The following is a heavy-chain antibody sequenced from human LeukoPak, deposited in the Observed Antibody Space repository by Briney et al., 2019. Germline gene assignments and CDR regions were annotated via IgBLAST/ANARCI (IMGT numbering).Heavy chain of an antibody. CDR3: ARDIVLIAVAVRGSVDI. CDR2: INWNGGST. CDR1: GFTFSAYS. V-gene: IGHV3-20*04. Sequence: GESLRLSCATSGFTFSAYSLSWVRQAPGKGLEGVSGINWNGGSTGYADSVKGRFTISRDNAKNSLYLQMNSLRAEDTALYYCARDIVLIAVAVRGSVDIWGQGTMVTVSS. J-gene: IGHJ3*02. D-gene: IGHD6-19*01.